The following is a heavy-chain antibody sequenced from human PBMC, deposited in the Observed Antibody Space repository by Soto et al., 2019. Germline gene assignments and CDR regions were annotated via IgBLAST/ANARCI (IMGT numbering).Heavy chain of an antibody. D-gene: IGHD3-22*01. CDR1: GYSISSGYY. CDR2: AYHRGTS. Sequence: PSETLSLTCTVSGYSISSGYYWGWIRQPPGKGLEWIGSAYHRGTSYYNPSLQSRVTISVDTSKNQFSLRLTSVTAADTAVYYCARGNGYYETSGDFNSWGQGALVPSPQ. CDR3: ARGNGYYETSGDFNS. J-gene: IGHJ4*02. V-gene: IGHV4-38-2*02.